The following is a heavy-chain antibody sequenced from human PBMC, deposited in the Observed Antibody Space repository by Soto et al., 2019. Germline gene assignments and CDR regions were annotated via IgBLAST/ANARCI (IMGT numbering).Heavy chain of an antibody. CDR3: AKPSVITFGYDAFDI. V-gene: IGHV3-23*01. D-gene: IGHD3-16*01. CDR1: GFTFSSYA. Sequence: GGSLRLSCAASGFTFSSYAMSWVRQAPGKGLEWVSAIRGSGGSTYYADSVKGRFTISRDNSKNTLYLQMNSLRAEDTAVYYCAKPSVITFGYDAFDIWGQGTMVTVSS. J-gene: IGHJ3*02. CDR2: IRGSGGST.